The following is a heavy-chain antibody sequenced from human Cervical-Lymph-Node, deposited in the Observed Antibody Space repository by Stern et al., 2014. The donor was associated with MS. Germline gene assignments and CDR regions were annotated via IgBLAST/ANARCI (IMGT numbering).Heavy chain of an antibody. J-gene: IGHJ4*02. Sequence: VQLVESGGGVVQPGRSLRLSCAASGFIFSNYAMHWVRQAPGKGLDWVAFVSNEGSKQFYADSVKGRFTIPRDNPNNTLYLQMNSLRPEDTAVYYCGRDTCRGGGCYFRYWGQGILITVSS. V-gene: IGHV3-30-3*01. CDR1: GFIFSNYA. D-gene: IGHD2-15*01. CDR2: VSNEGSKQ. CDR3: GRDTCRGGGCYFRY.